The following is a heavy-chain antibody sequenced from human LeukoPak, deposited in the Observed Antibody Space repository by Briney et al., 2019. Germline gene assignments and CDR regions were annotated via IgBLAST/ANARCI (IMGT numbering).Heavy chain of an antibody. CDR2: ISSSSSYI. V-gene: IGHV3-21*03. J-gene: IGHJ6*03. CDR3: ARGYANASNEDCMDV. CDR1: GFTFSSYS. D-gene: IGHD5-18*01. Sequence: GGSLRLSCAASGFTFSSYSMNWVRQAPGKGLEWVSSISSSSSYIYYADSVKGRFTISRDNAKNSLYLQMNSLRAEDTALYYCARGYANASNEDCMDVWGKGTTVTVS.